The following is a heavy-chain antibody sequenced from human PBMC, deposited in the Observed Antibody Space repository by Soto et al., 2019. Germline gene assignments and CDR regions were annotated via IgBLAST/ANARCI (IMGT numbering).Heavy chain of an antibody. CDR1: GFTSSGFV. V-gene: IGHV3-33*01. CDR2: IGYDGSHK. Sequence: GGSLRLSCVTSGFTSSGFVMQWVRQAPGKRLEWVAVIGYDGSHKDYAYSVKGRFTISRDNGKNTGYLHMNSLRDEDSAVYFCAREHHFSKWFVYWGQGVLVTVSS. J-gene: IGHJ5*01. CDR3: AREHHFSKWFVY. D-gene: IGHD3-3*02.